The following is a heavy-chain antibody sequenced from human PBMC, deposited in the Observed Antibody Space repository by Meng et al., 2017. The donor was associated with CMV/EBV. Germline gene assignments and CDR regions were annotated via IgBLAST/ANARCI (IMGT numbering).Heavy chain of an antibody. J-gene: IGHJ4*02. CDR3: ARVDGITIFGVVITEGYYFDY. D-gene: IGHD3-3*01. CDR2: INHSGST. CDR1: GYY. Sequence: GYYWSGIRQPPRKGLEWIGEINHSGSTNYNPSLKSRVTISVDTSKNQFSLKLSSVTAADTAVYYCARVDGITIFGVVITEGYYFDYWGQGTLVTVSS. V-gene: IGHV4-34*01.